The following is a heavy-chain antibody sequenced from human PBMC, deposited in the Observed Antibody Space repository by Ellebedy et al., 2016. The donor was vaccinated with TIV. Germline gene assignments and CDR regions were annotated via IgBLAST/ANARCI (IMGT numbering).Heavy chain of an antibody. V-gene: IGHV3-23*01. Sequence: PGGSLRLSCAASGFTFSSYAMSRVRQAPGKGLEWVSALSGSGGRTYYADSVEGRFTISRDNSKNTLYLQMNSLRAEDTAVYYCAKDIKLSYSSGLAEGGAFDYWGQGTLVTVSS. CDR3: AKDIKLSYSSGLAEGGAFDY. CDR2: LSGSGGRT. D-gene: IGHD3-22*01. CDR1: GFTFSSYA. J-gene: IGHJ4*02.